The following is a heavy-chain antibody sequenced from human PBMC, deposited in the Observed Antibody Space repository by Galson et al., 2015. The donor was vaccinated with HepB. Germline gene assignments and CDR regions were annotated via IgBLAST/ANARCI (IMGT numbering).Heavy chain of an antibody. CDR1: GYTFTSSG. D-gene: IGHD3-10*01. Sequence: SVKVSCKASGYTFTSSGISWVRQAPGQGLEWMGWISAYNGNTNYAQRLQGRVTMTTDTSTSTAYMELRSLRSDDTAVYYCARAPLLLWFGEPAAYWGQGTLVTVSS. CDR3: ARAPLLLWFGEPAAY. J-gene: IGHJ4*02. CDR2: ISAYNGNT. V-gene: IGHV1-18*04.